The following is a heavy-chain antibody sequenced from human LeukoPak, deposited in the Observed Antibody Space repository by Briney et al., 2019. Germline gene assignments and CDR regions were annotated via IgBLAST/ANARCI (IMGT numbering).Heavy chain of an antibody. V-gene: IGHV1-46*01. J-gene: IGHJ4*02. Sequence: ASVKVSCKASGYTFTSYYMHWVRQAPGQGLEWMGIINPSGGSTSYAQKFQGRVTMTRDTSTSTVYMELSSLRSEDTAVYYCARDRDLRYYDSSGYSDYWGQGTLVTVSS. CDR1: GYTFTSYY. CDR2: INPSGGST. D-gene: IGHD3-22*01. CDR3: ARDRDLRYYDSSGYSDY.